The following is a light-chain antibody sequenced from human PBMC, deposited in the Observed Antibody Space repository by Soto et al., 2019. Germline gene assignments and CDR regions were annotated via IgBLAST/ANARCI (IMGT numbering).Light chain of an antibody. CDR3: QQYHNLWT. Sequence: EIVRTQSPATLSMSPGERATLSCTASHYVYSNVAWFQQRPGQDPTLLIYRASARATGTPARFSGSGSGTEFTLTITRLQSEDFSVYYCQQYHNLWTFGQGTEVEIK. V-gene: IGKV3-15*01. CDR2: RAS. J-gene: IGKJ1*01. CDR1: HYVYSN.